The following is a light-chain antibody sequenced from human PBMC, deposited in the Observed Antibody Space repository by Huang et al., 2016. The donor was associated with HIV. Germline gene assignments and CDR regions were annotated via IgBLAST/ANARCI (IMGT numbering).Light chain of an antibody. Sequence: VMTQSPASLSASPGARVTLSCRASQGVRTNLAWYQQKPGQAPTLLMFGATTRATGTPPRFSGSGSGTDCTLTITSLQSSDSAIYYCQQYNDWPPLTFGGGTKVEI. CDR1: QGVRTN. J-gene: IGKJ4*01. CDR3: QQYNDWPPLT. V-gene: IGKV3D-15*01. CDR2: GAT.